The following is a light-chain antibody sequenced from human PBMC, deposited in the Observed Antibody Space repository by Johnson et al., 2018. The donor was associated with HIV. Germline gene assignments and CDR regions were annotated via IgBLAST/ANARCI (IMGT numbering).Light chain of an antibody. J-gene: IGLJ1*01. CDR1: SSNIGNNY. Sequence: QLVLTQPPSVSAAPGQKVTISCSGSSSNIGNNYVSWYQQLPGTAPKLLIYENNKRPSGIPDRFSGSKSGTSATLGITGLQTGDAADYYCGTWDSSLSVNYDFGTVTKVTVL. CDR2: ENN. CDR3: GTWDSSLSVNYD. V-gene: IGLV1-51*02.